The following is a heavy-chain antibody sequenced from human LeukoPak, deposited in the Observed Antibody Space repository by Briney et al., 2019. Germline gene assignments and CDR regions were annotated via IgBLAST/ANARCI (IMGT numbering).Heavy chain of an antibody. CDR1: GFTFSDEY. CDR3: ARDGAYSAYNF. D-gene: IGHD6-13*01. CDR2: VSNSGSSI. V-gene: IGHV3-11*01. J-gene: IGHJ3*01. Sequence: PGGSLRLSCAASGFTFSDEYMSWIRQAPGKGLEWISCVSNSGSSIYYADSVKGRFSISRDNVKNSLYLQMNSLRVEDTAVYYCARDGAYSAYNFWGQGTMVAVSS.